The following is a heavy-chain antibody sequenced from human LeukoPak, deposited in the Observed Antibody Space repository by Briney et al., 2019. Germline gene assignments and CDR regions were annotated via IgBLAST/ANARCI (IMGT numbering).Heavy chain of an antibody. CDR2: IYYSGST. CDR1: GGSISSYY. D-gene: IGHD3-3*01. Sequence: SETLSLTCTVSGGSISSYYWSWIRQPPGKGLEWIGYIYYSGSTNYNPSLKSRVTISVDTSKNQFSLKLSSVTAADTAVYYCARRGWSGYFQHYYYGMDGRGQGTTVTVSS. CDR3: ARRGWSGYFQHYYYGMDG. V-gene: IGHV4-59*08. J-gene: IGHJ6*02.